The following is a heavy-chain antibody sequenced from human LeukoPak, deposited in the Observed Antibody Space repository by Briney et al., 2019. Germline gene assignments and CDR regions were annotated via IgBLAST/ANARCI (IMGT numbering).Heavy chain of an antibody. D-gene: IGHD3-9*01. Sequence: PGGSLRLSCAASGFTFDDYAMHWVRQAPGKGLEWVSGISRNSGSIGYADSVKGRFTISRDNAKNSLYLQMNSLRAEDTALYYCAKDRGLYFRYYYYMDVWGKGTTVTVSS. CDR3: AKDRGLYFRYYYYMDV. J-gene: IGHJ6*03. CDR1: GFTFDDYA. V-gene: IGHV3-9*01. CDR2: ISRNSGSI.